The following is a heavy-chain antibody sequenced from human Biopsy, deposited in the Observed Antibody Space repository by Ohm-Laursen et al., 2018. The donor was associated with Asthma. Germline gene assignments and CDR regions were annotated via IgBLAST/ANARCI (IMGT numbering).Heavy chain of an antibody. V-gene: IGHV3-21*04. CDR2: ITDTSRYI. CDR3: AKDERAYYGSDSKYMQPVPLGD. Sequence: SLRLSCAASGFTFSHYNMNWVRQAPGKGLEWVSSITDTSRYIKYADSVKGRFTISRDKSDNTLYLQMNSLTAEDTAAYHCAKDERAYYGSDSKYMQPVPLGDWGQGTVVIVSA. D-gene: IGHD2-21*01. J-gene: IGHJ4*02. CDR1: GFTFSHYN.